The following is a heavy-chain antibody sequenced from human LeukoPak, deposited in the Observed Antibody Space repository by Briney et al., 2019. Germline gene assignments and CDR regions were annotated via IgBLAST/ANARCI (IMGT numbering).Heavy chain of an antibody. V-gene: IGHV3-7*01. D-gene: IGHD2/OR15-2a*01. CDR2: INQEASRT. CDR3: AKYLSRAFDS. CDR1: GFTFRSYW. J-gene: IGHJ4*02. Sequence: GGPLRLSCAASGFTFRSYWMSWVRQAPGKGLEWLGHINQEASRTDHADSVKGRFTISRDNSRNLLYLHMSSLRAEDTAVYYCAKYLSRAFDSWGQGTLVSVSS.